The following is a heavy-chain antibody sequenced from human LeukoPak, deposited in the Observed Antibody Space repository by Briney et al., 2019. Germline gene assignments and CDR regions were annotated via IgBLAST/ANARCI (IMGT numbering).Heavy chain of an antibody. V-gene: IGHV5-51*01. Sequence: GAPLLICSTCAGSCFNYYWIGVGRPPPGEVEELVGISYHGDSETRYRPSFQGRGPISADKSISTAYLHWSSLKASDTAMYYCARLGCSGTSCGGDWFDPWGQGTLVTVSS. CDR1: GSCFNYYW. D-gene: IGHD2-2*01. CDR2: SYHGDSET. J-gene: IGHJ5*02. CDR3: ARLGCSGTSCGGDWFDP.